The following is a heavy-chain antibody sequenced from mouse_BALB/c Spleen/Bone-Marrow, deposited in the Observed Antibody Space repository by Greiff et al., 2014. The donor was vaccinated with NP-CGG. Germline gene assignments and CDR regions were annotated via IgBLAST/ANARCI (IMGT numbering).Heavy chain of an antibody. V-gene: IGHV1-82*01. Sequence: ESGPELVKPGASVKISCKASGYAFSYSWMNWVKQRPGQGLEWIGRIYPGDGDTYYNGKFKGRATLTADKSSSTAYMQLSSLTSVDSAVYFCARSGGYRAMDYWGQGSSVTVSS. D-gene: IGHD1-1*02. J-gene: IGHJ4*01. CDR2: IYPGDGDT. CDR1: GYAFSYSW. CDR3: ARSGGYRAMDY.